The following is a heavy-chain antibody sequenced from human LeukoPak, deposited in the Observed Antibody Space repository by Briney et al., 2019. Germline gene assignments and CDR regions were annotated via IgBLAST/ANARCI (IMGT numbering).Heavy chain of an antibody. CDR3: TTVYYTLLPGYLNQMDV. Sequence: ASVKVSCKVSAYSVTELAIHWVRQTGEGLEWMGGFHPKDADMIYAQKFQGRVTMTQNTSTDTVYMELSNLQSEDTAIYYCTTVYYTLLPGYLNQMDVWGKGTTVTISS. CDR2: FHPKDADM. D-gene: IGHD3-9*01. CDR1: AYSVTELA. V-gene: IGHV1-24*01. J-gene: IGHJ6*04.